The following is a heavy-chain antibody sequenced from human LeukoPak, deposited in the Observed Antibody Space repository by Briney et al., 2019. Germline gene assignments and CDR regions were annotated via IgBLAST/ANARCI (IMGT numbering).Heavy chain of an antibody. D-gene: IGHD6-13*01. V-gene: IGHV1-2*06. CDR2: INPNSGGT. Sequence: ASVKVSCEASGYTFTGYYMHWVRQAPGQGLEWMGRINPNSGGTNYAQKFQGRVTMTRDTSISTAYMELSRLRSDDTAVYYCARVYAGPAGSFDYWGQGTLVTVSS. CDR1: GYTFTGYY. CDR3: ARVYAGPAGSFDY. J-gene: IGHJ4*02.